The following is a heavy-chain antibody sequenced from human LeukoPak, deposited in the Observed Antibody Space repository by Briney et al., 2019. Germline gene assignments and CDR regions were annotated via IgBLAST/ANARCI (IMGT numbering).Heavy chain of an antibody. Sequence: GGSLRLSCAASGFTFNSYDMHWVRQGPGKGLEWVALISYDGSNKYYADSVKGRFTISRDNAKNSLYLQMNSLRAEDTALYYCTTDGFGAHWGSFDIWGQGIMVTVSS. CDR1: GFTFNSYD. V-gene: IGHV3-30*03. D-gene: IGHD3-10*01. CDR2: ISYDGSNK. J-gene: IGHJ3*02. CDR3: TTDGFGAHWGSFDI.